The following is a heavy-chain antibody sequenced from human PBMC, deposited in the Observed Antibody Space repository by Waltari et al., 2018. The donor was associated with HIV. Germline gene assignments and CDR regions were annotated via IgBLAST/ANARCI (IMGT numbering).Heavy chain of an antibody. D-gene: IGHD5-12*01. CDR3: ARAGRRWLQPFYFDY. J-gene: IGHJ4*02. Sequence: QVQLQQWGAGLLKPSETLSLTCAVYGGSFSGYYWSWIRPPPGKGLEWIGEINHSGSTNYNPSLKSRVTISVDTSKNQFSLKLSSVTAADTAVYYCARAGRRWLQPFYFDYWGQGTLVTVSS. CDR1: GGSFSGYY. CDR2: INHSGST. V-gene: IGHV4-34*01.